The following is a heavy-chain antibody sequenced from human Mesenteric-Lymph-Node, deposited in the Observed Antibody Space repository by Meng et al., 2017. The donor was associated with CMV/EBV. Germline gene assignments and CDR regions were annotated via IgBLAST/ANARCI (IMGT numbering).Heavy chain of an antibody. V-gene: IGHV1-2*02. Sequence: ASVKVSCKASGYTFTGSYIHWVRQAPGQGLEWLGWINPNSGDTNYAQKFQDRGSLTRDTSINTVYMELTRLRSDDTAVYYCAKSRLSDCGPGTVVTVSS. CDR3: AKSRLSD. J-gene: IGHJ4*02. CDR2: INPNSGDT. CDR1: GYTFTGSY.